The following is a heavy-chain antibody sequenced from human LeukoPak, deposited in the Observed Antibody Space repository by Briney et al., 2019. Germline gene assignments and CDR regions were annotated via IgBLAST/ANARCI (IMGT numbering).Heavy chain of an antibody. CDR2: ISGSGGST. Sequence: PGGSLRLPCAASGFTFSSYAMSWVRQAPGKGLEWVSAISGSGGSTYYADSVKGRFTISRDNSKNTLYLQMNSLRAEDTAVYYCAKGTDYGDSYFDYWGQGTLVTVSS. J-gene: IGHJ4*02. CDR3: AKGTDYGDSYFDY. V-gene: IGHV3-23*01. CDR1: GFTFSSYA. D-gene: IGHD4-17*01.